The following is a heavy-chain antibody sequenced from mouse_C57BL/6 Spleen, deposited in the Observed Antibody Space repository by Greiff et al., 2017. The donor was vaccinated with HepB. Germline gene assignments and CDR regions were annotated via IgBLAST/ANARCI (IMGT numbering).Heavy chain of an antibody. CDR3: ARSPEPEYSYALDY. CDR1: GFNIKNTY. Sequence: EVQLQQSVAELVRPGASVKLSCTASGFNIKNTYMHGVKQRPEQGLEWIGRNDPANGNTKYAPKFQGKATITADTSTNTAHLQLSSPTSADTAIYYCARSPEPEYSYALDYWGQGTSVTVSS. CDR2: NDPANGNT. J-gene: IGHJ4*01. V-gene: IGHV14-3*01.